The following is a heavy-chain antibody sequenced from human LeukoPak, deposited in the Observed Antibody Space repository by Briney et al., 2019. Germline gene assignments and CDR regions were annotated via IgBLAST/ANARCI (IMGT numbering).Heavy chain of an antibody. CDR1: GFTFRSNA. CDR3: ASSSAYFGFDP. Sequence: GGSLRLSCGASGFTFRSNAMNWVRQAPGKGLEWVPGISGGGGSTYYADSVKGRFTISRDNSKNTLYLQMNSLRVEDTAVYYCASSSAYFGFDPWGQGTLVTVSS. D-gene: IGHD2/OR15-2a*01. CDR2: ISGGGGST. J-gene: IGHJ5*02. V-gene: IGHV3-23*01.